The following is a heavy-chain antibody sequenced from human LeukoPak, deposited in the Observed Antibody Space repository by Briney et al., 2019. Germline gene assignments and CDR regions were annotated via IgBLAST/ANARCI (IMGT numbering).Heavy chain of an antibody. CDR1: GGTFSSYA. D-gene: IGHD3-10*01. Sequence: SVTVSCKASGGTFSSYAISWVRQAPGQGLEWMGGIIPIFGTGNYAQKFQGRVTITADESTSTAYMELSSLRSEDTAVYYCAREGVRGVIIMDGMDVWGQGTTVTVSS. V-gene: IGHV1-69*13. J-gene: IGHJ6*02. CDR3: AREGVRGVIIMDGMDV. CDR2: IIPIFGTG.